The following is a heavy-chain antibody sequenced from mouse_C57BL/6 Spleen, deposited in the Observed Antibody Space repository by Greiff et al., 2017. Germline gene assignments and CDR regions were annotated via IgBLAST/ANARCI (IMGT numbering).Heavy chain of an antibody. D-gene: IGHD4-1*01. CDR3: ARKKDRTAPFDY. V-gene: IGHV1-77*01. CDR2: IGPGSGSI. CDR1: GYTFTDYY. Sequence: QVQLQQSGAELVKPGASVKISCKASGYTFTDYYINWVKQRPGQGLEWIGKIGPGSGSIYYNETFKGQAPLPADKSSSTAYMQLSSLTSEDSAVYFCARKKDRTAPFDYWGQGTTLTVSS. J-gene: IGHJ2*01.